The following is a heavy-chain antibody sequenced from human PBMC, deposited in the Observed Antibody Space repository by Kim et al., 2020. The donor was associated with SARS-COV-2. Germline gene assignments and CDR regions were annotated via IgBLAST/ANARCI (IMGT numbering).Heavy chain of an antibody. D-gene: IGHD4-17*01. CDR3: ARGIYGGNEYWYFDL. V-gene: IGHV4-59*09. Sequence: PSLKSRVTISVGTSKNQFSLKLSSVTAADTAVYYCARGIYGGNEYWYFDLWGRGTLVTVSS. J-gene: IGHJ2*01.